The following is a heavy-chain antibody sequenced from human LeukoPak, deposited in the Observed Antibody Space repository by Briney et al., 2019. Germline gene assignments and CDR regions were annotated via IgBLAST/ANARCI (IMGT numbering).Heavy chain of an antibody. Sequence: GGSLRLSCAASGFTFSTYAMSWVRQAPGEGLEWVSAISAIGTDTYYADSVKGRFAVSSDNSNNTMYLQMNSLRAEDTAIYFCAKDLRGSSSFDYWGQGTLVTVSS. D-gene: IGHD1-26*01. V-gene: IGHV3-23*01. CDR3: AKDLRGSSSFDY. CDR1: GFTFSTYA. CDR2: ISAIGTDT. J-gene: IGHJ4*02.